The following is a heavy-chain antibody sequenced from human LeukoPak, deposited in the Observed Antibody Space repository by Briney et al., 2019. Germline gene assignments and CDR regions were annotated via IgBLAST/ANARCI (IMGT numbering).Heavy chain of an antibody. D-gene: IGHD3-3*01. CDR2: MNPNSGNT. V-gene: IGHV1-8*03. CDR1: GYTFTSYD. CDR3: ARASHSVVLRFLEWLAYFDY. J-gene: IGHJ4*02. Sequence: GSVKVSCKASGYTFTSYDINWVRQATGQGLEWMGWMNPNSGNTGYAQKFQGRVTITRNTSISTAYMELSSLRSEDTAVYYCARASHSVVLRFLEWLAYFDYWGQGTLVTVSS.